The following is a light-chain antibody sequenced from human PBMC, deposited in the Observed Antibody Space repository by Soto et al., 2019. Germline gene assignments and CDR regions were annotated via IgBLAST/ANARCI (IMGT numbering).Light chain of an antibody. CDR2: DAS. CDR3: QQYNSYSPWT. J-gene: IGKJ1*01. V-gene: IGKV1-5*01. Sequence: DIPLNKSPFTLSASVGDSVALTGRASQSISSWLAWNQQKPGKAPKLLIYDASSLESGVPSRFSGSGSGTEFTLTISSLQPDDFATYYCQQYNSYSPWTFGQGTKVDVK. CDR1: QSISSW.